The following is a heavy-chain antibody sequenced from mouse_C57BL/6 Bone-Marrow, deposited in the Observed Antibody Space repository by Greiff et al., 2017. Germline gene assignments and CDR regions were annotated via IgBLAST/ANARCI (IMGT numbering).Heavy chain of an antibody. CDR3: ARNHYDGYYPPWFAY. CDR2: IWSGGST. Sequence: QVQLKESGPGLVQPSQSLSITCTVSGFSLTSYGVHWVRQSPGKGLEWLGVIWSGGSTDYNAAFISRLSISKDNSKSQVFFKMNSLQADDTAIYYCARNHYDGYYPPWFAYWGQGTLVTVSA. J-gene: IGHJ3*01. V-gene: IGHV2-2*01. CDR1: GFSLTSYG. D-gene: IGHD2-3*01.